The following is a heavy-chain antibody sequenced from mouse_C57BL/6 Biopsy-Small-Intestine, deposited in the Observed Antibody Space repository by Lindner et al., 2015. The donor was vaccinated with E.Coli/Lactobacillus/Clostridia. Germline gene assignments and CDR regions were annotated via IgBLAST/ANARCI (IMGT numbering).Heavy chain of an antibody. Sequence: VQLQESGAELVRPGASVKLSCTASGFNIKDSLMHWVKQRPEQGLEWIGWIDPEESETKYAPKFQDKATITADTSSNTAFLQLSSLTSEDTAIYYCAWYFDVWGAGTTVTVSS. CDR1: GFNIKDSL. J-gene: IGHJ1*01. CDR2: IDPEESET. CDR3: AWYFDV. V-gene: IGHV14-1*01.